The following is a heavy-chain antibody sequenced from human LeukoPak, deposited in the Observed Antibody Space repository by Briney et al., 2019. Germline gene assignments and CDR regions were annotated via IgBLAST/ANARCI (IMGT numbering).Heavy chain of an antibody. V-gene: IGHV1-18*01. CDR1: GYTFTSYG. J-gene: IGHJ4*02. Sequence: ASVKVSCKASGYTFTSYGIIWVRQAPGQGLEWMGWISGYNGNTNYAQKLQGRVTMTTDTSTSTAYMELRSLRSDDTAVYYCARDPPAYYDSSGYYHYWGQGTLVTVSS. CDR2: ISGYNGNT. CDR3: ARDPPAYYDSSGYYHY. D-gene: IGHD3-22*01.